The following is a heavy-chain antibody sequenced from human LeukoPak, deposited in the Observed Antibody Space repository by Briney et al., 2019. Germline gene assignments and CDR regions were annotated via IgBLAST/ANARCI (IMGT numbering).Heavy chain of an antibody. D-gene: IGHD3-10*01. V-gene: IGHV4-61*01. Sequence: SETLSLTCTVSGGSISSSSYYWGWIRQPPGKGLEWIGYISYSGSTNYNPSLKSRLTISVDTSKHQFSLKLSSVTAADTAVYYCARDRWFGESYYFDYWGQGTLVTVSS. J-gene: IGHJ4*02. CDR2: ISYSGST. CDR3: ARDRWFGESYYFDY. CDR1: GGSISSSSYY.